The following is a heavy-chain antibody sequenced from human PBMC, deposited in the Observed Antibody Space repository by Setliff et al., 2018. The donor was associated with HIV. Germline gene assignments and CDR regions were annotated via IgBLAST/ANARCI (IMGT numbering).Heavy chain of an antibody. V-gene: IGHV4-59*01. CDR1: GGSISVYY. D-gene: IGHD5-18*01. CDR3: ARAPSLDTATVSRWGYYFDY. J-gene: IGHJ4*02. CDR2: IYYTGST. Sequence: SETLSLTCTVSGGSISVYYWSWIRQPPGKGLEWIGYIYYTGSTNYNPSLNSRVTISLDTSKNQFSLKLSSVTAADTAVYYCARAPSLDTATVSRWGYYFDYWGQGTLVTVSS.